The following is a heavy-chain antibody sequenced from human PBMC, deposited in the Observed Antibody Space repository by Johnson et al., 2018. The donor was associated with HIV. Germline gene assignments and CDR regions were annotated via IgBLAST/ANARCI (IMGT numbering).Heavy chain of an antibody. CDR2: IRYDGSNK. Sequence: QVQLVESGGGLIQPGGSLRLSCAASGFTFSSYGMHWVRQAPGKGLEWVTFIRYDGSNKYYADSVKGRFTISRDNAKNSLYLQMNSLRAEDTAVYYCATYSSSWYKGGYAFDIWGQGTMVTVSS. V-gene: IGHV3-30*02. J-gene: IGHJ3*02. D-gene: IGHD6-13*01. CDR1: GFTFSSYG. CDR3: ATYSSSWYKGGYAFDI.